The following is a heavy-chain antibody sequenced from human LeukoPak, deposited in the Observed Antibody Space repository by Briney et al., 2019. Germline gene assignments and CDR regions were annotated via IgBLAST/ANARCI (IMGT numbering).Heavy chain of an antibody. Sequence: SETLSLTCTVSGGSISSSSYYWGWIRQPPGKGLEWIGSIYYSGSTYYNPSLKSRVTISVDTSKNQFSLKLSSVTAADTAVYYCARQGGTKDWGQGTLVTVSS. V-gene: IGHV4-39*01. J-gene: IGHJ4*02. CDR2: IYYSGST. CDR1: GGSISSSSYY. D-gene: IGHD3-16*01. CDR3: ARQGGTKD.